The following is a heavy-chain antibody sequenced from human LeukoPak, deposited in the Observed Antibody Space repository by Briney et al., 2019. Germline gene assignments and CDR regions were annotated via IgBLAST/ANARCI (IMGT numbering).Heavy chain of an antibody. J-gene: IGHJ6*02. CDR3: AREKYDSGSYLYGMDV. CDR1: GFTFNSYN. V-gene: IGHV3-53*01. Sequence: GGSLRLSCGASGFTFNSYNMNWVRQAPGKGLEWVSVIYSGGSTDYADSVKGRVTISRDNSKNTVYLQMNSLRAEDTAVYYCAREKYDSGSYLYGMDVWGQGTTVTVSS. D-gene: IGHD3-10*01. CDR2: IYSGGST.